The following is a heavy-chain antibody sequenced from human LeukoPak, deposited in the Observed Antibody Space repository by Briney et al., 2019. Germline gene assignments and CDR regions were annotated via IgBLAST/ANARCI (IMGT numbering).Heavy chain of an antibody. Sequence: GGSLRLSCAAFGFSFSDYTMNRVRQAPGKGLEWVSSISSRGGYIHYADSLKGRFTISRENAQNLLFLQLNSLRVEDTAVYYCARSRADSLDFWGRGTMVTVSS. J-gene: IGHJ3*01. V-gene: IGHV3-21*01. CDR1: GFSFSDYT. CDR2: ISSRGGYI. CDR3: ARSRADSLDF.